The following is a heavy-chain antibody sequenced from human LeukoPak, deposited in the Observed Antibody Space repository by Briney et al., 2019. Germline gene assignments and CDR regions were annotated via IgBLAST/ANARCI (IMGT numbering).Heavy chain of an antibody. CDR3: ARDYDFWSGYLDY. J-gene: IGHJ4*02. D-gene: IGHD3-3*01. CDR1: GFTFSSYA. V-gene: IGHV3-30-3*01. Sequence: GGSLRLSCAASGFTFSSYAMQWVRQAPGKGLEWVAVISYDGSNKYYADSVKGRFTISRDNSKNTLYLQMNSLRAEDTAVYYCARDYDFWSGYLDYWGQGTLVTVSS. CDR2: ISYDGSNK.